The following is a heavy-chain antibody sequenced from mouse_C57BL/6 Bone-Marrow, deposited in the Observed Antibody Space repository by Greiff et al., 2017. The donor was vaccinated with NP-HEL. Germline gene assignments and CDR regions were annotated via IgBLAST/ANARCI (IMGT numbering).Heavy chain of an antibody. J-gene: IGHJ4*01. V-gene: IGHV2-9-1*01. CDR3: ARPLYYGSDAMDY. CDR1: GFSLTSYA. D-gene: IGHD1-1*01. CDR2: IWTGGGT. Sequence: VKLMESGPGLVAPSQSLSITCTVSGFSLTSYAISWVRQPPGKGLEWLGVIWTGGGTNYNSALKSRLSISKDNSKSQVFLKMNSLQTDDTARYYCARPLYYGSDAMDYWGQGTSVTVSS.